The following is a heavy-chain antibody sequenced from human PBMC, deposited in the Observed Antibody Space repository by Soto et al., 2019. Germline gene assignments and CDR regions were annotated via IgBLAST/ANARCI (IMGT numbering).Heavy chain of an antibody. V-gene: IGHV3-30-3*01. CDR3: AREAALITMVREALDY. CDR2: ISYDGSNK. J-gene: IGHJ4*02. CDR1: GFTFSSYA. Sequence: GSLRLSCAASGFTFSSYAMHWVRQAPGKGLEWVAVISYDGSNKYYADSVKGRFTISRDNSKNTLYLQMNSLRAEDTAVYYCAREAALITMVREALDYWGQGTLVTVSS. D-gene: IGHD3-10*01.